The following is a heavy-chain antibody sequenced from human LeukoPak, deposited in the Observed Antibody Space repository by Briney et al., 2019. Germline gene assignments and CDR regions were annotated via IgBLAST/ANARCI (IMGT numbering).Heavy chain of an antibody. CDR1: GGSIFSSY. Sequence: SETLSLTCTVSGGSIFSSYWNWIRQSPGKGLEWIGYIYSTGITNYNPSLKGRGSMSIATSKNQFSLRLNSVTAADTAFYYCARRAYYDTSGYYPASGYFDLWGRGTLVTVS. D-gene: IGHD3-22*01. J-gene: IGHJ2*01. V-gene: IGHV4-59*08. CDR2: IYSTGIT. CDR3: ARRAYYDTSGYYPASGYFDL.